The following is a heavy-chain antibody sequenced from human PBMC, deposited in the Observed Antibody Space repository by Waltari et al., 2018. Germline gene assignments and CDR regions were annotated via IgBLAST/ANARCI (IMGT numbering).Heavy chain of an antibody. Sequence: QVQLQESGPGLVKPSETLSLTCAVPGSSISSGYYWGWIRQPPGKGLEWIGSIYHSGSTYYNPSLKSRVTISVDTSKNQFSLKLSSVTAADTAVYYCARDYLRYSSSSGLGYWGQGTLVTVSS. CDR1: GSSISSGYY. D-gene: IGHD6-6*01. V-gene: IGHV4-38-2*02. CDR3: ARDYLRYSSSSGLGY. CDR2: IYHSGST. J-gene: IGHJ4*02.